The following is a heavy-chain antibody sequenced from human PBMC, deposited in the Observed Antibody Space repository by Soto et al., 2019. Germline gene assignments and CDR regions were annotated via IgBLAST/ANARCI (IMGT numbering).Heavy chain of an antibody. J-gene: IGHJ3*02. Sequence: QVQLQESGPGLVKPSQTLSLTCTVSGGSISSGGYYWSWIRQHPGKGLEGIGYIYYSGSTYYNPSLHGLKTISGDTSKNQFSLKLSSVTAAVTAVYYYARWVGWELLRHAFDIWGQGTMVTVSS. CDR1: GGSISSGGYY. D-gene: IGHD1-26*01. CDR2: IYYSGST. CDR3: ARWVGWELLRHAFDI. V-gene: IGHV4-31*01.